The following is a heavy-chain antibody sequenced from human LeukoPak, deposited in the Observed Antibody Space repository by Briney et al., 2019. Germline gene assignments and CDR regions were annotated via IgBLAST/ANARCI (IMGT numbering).Heavy chain of an antibody. D-gene: IGHD4-17*01. Sequence: PSETLSLTCAVSGGSISSGGYSWSWIRQPPGKGLEWIGYIYHSGSTYYNPSLKSRVTISVDRSKNQFSLKLSSVTAAGTAVYYCARAPTVTKYLDYWGQGTLVTVSS. CDR2: IYHSGST. J-gene: IGHJ4*02. CDR3: ARAPTVTKYLDY. V-gene: IGHV4-30-2*01. CDR1: GGSISSGGYS.